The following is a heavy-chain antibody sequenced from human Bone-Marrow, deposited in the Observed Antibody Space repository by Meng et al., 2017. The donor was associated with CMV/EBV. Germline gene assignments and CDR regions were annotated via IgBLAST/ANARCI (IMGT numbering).Heavy chain of an antibody. CDR3: ANVLAVAGGGY. V-gene: IGHV3-48*04. D-gene: IGHD6-19*01. CDR1: GFTFSSYG. J-gene: IGHJ4*02. Sequence: GESLKISCAASGFTFSSYGMHWVRQAPGKGLEWVSYISSSSSTIYYADSVKGRFTISRDNAKNSLYLQMNSLRAEDTAVYYCANVLAVAGGGYWGQGTLVTVYS. CDR2: ISSSSSTI.